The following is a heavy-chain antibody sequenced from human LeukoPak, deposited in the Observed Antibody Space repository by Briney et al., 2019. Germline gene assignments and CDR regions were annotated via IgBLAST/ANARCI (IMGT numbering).Heavy chain of an antibody. Sequence: GASVKVSCKASGYTFTSYGISWVRQAPGQGLEWMGWISAYNGNTNYAQKLQGRVTMTTDTSTSTAYMELRSLRSDDTAVYYCARESEFDIPGAYGMDVWGQGTTVTVSS. CDR1: GYTFTSYG. CDR3: ARESEFDIPGAYGMDV. J-gene: IGHJ6*02. CDR2: ISAYNGNT. D-gene: IGHD3-9*01. V-gene: IGHV1-18*01.